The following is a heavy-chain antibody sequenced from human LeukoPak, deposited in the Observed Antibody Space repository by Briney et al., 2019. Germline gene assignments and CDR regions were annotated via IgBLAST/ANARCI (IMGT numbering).Heavy chain of an antibody. CDR1: GGSISSYY. Sequence: SETLSLTCTVSGGSISSYYWSWIRQPPGKGLEWIGYTYYSGSTNYNPSLKSRVTISVDTSKNQFSLKLSSVTAADTAVYYCATLPTGIAAAGNSPWGQGTLVTVSS. CDR3: ATLPTGIAAAGNSP. V-gene: IGHV4-59*01. D-gene: IGHD6-13*01. CDR2: TYYSGST. J-gene: IGHJ5*02.